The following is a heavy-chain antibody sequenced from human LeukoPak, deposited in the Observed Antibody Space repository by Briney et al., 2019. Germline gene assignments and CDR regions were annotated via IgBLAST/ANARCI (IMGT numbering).Heavy chain of an antibody. CDR3: AREAVDWNHSMYYFDY. D-gene: IGHD1-1*01. CDR1: GYTFTFYY. CDR2: INPNSGGT. J-gene: IGHJ4*02. Sequence: AAVKVTCKGSGYTFTFYYMHGVRPAPGQGLEWMGWINPNSGGTNYAQKFQGRVTMTRDTSISTAYMELSRLRSDDTAVYYCAREAVDWNHSMYYFDYWGQGTLVTVSS. V-gene: IGHV1-2*02.